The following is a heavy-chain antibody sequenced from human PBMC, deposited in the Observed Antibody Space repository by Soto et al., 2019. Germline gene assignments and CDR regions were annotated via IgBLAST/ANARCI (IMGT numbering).Heavy chain of an antibody. Sequence: EVQLLESGGGLVQPGGSLRLSCAASGFTFSSYAMNWVRQAPGKGLEWVSVISGSGDSTYYADSVKGRFTISRDNSKNTLYLQMNSLRAEYTAVYYCAKRASGSYFDYGGQGTLVTVSS. V-gene: IGHV3-23*01. CDR2: ISGSGDST. CDR3: AKRASGSYFDY. CDR1: GFTFSSYA. J-gene: IGHJ4*02. D-gene: IGHD3-10*01.